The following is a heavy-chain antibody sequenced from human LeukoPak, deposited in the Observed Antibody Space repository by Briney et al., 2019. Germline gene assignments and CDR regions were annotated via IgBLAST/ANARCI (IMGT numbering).Heavy chain of an antibody. CDR3: ARHYSSSSHPDY. J-gene: IGHJ4*02. Sequence: SETLSLTCAVYGGSFSGYYWSWIRQPPGKGLEWIGYIYYSGSTNYNPSLKSRVTISVDTSKNQFSLKLSSVTAADTAVYYCARHYSSSSHPDYWGQGTLVTVSS. D-gene: IGHD6-6*01. CDR1: GGSFSGYY. V-gene: IGHV4-59*08. CDR2: IYYSGST.